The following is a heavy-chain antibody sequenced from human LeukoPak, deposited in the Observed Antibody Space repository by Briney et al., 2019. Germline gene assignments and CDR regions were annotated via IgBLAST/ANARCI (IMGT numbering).Heavy chain of an antibody. J-gene: IGHJ4*02. CDR2: ILYDGSNK. Sequence: GRSLRLSCVASGFTFSHYTMHWVRQAPGKGLEWVALILYDGSNKYYADSMKGRFTISRDNSKNTLYLQMNSLRAEDTAVYYCARGRSYGGYGDYWGQGTLVTVSS. CDR1: GFTFSHYT. D-gene: IGHD5-12*01. V-gene: IGHV3-30-3*01. CDR3: ARGRSYGGYGDY.